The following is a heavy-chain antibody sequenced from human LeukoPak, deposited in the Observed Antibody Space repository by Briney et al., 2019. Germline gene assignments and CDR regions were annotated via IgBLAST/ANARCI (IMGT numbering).Heavy chain of an antibody. J-gene: IGHJ4*02. CDR3: ASPPEAYYYDSSGYSFDY. CDR2: ISYDGSNK. Sequence: GRSLRLSCAASGFTFSSYAMHWVRQAPGKGLEWVAVISYDGSNKYYADSVKGRFTISRDNSKNTLYLQMNSLRAEDTAVYYCASPPEAYYYDSSGYSFDYWGQGTLVTVSS. V-gene: IGHV3-30-3*01. D-gene: IGHD3-22*01. CDR1: GFTFSSYA.